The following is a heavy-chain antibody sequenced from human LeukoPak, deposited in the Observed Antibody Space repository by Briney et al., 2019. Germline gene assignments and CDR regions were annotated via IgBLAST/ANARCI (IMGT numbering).Heavy chain of an antibody. CDR1: GFTFDDYA. CDR2: ISSSGSTI. Sequence: GGSLRLSCAASGFTFDDYAMHWVRQAPGKGLEWVSYISSSGSTIYYADSVKGRFTISRDNAKHSLYLQMNSLRAEDTAVYYCTRDLDGSGSYNWFDPWGQGTLVTVSS. D-gene: IGHD3-10*01. V-gene: IGHV3-48*03. J-gene: IGHJ5*02. CDR3: TRDLDGSGSYNWFDP.